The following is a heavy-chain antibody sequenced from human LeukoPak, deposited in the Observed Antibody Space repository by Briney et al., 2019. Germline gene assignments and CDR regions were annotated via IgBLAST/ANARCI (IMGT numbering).Heavy chain of an antibody. J-gene: IGHJ6*03. D-gene: IGHD2-15*01. Sequence: PGGSLRLSCAASGFTVSSNYMSWVRQAPGKGLEWVSVIYSGGSTYYADSVKGRFTISRDNSKNTLYLQMNSLRAEDTAVYYCARHRRTSGGYYYYYMDVWGKGTTVTVSS. V-gene: IGHV3-53*01. CDR2: IYSGGST. CDR1: GFTVSSNY. CDR3: ARHRRTSGGYYYYYMDV.